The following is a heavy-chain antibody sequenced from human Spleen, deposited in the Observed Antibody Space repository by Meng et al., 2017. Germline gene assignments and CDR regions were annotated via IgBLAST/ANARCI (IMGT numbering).Heavy chain of an antibody. CDR1: GGSFSSSSYY. CDR2: TYHSEGS. J-gene: IGHJ4*02. CDR3: ARHPHGYNELFDS. Sequence: QLQLQEWGPGLVKPSETLSLTCTVPGGSFSSSSYYWGWIRQPPGQGLEWTGSTYHSEGSSYNPSLKSRVTISLDTSKNQFSLKLSSVTAADTAMYYCARHPHGYNELFDSWGQGILVTVSS. D-gene: IGHD5-24*01. V-gene: IGHV4-39*01.